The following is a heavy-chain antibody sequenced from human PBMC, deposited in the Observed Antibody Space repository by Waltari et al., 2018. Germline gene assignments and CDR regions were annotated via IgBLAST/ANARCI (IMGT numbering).Heavy chain of an antibody. V-gene: IGHV1-69*01. CDR3: ATFGGNSNWFDP. J-gene: IGHJ5*02. CDR2: IIPISGTA. D-gene: IGHD1-7*01. CDR1: GGAFSTYA. Sequence: QVQLVQSGAEVKNPGSTLKVSCKTSGGAFSTYAIPWVRQAPGQGLEWMGIIPISGTADYSQKFQGRITSTADESTSTAYMELSGLKSDDTAVYYCATFGGNSNWFDPWGQGTLVTVSS.